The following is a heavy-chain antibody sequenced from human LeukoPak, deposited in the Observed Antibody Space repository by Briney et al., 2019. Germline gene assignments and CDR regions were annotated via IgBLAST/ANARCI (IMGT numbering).Heavy chain of an antibody. CDR3: ARGTITQRCMDV. CDR2: IYYSGST. J-gene: IGHJ6*03. CDR1: GGSITSGGYY. D-gene: IGHD1/OR15-1a*01. Sequence: SETLSLTCTVSGGSITSGGYYWNWIRQHPGKGLEWIGYIYYSGSTYYNPSLKSRVTISVDTSKNQFSLKLNSVTAADTAVYYCARGTITQRCMDVWGKGSTVTVSS. V-gene: IGHV4-31*03.